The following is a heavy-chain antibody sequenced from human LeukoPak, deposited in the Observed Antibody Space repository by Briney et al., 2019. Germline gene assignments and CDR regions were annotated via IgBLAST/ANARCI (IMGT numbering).Heavy chain of an antibody. CDR1: GYTFTGNY. J-gene: IGHJ3*01. Sequence: ASVKVSCRASGYTFTGNYIHWVRQAPGQGLEWMGWINPNSGGTKFAQRFQGRVSMTRDTSNTTAYMDLSRLTSDDTAVYYCARGDRSSSILEDAFDLWGPGTMVSVSS. V-gene: IGHV1-2*02. CDR2: INPNSGGT. CDR3: ARGDRSSSILEDAFDL. D-gene: IGHD6-6*01.